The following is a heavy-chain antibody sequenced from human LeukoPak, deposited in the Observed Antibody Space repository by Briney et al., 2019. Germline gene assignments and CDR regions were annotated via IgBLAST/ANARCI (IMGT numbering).Heavy chain of an antibody. D-gene: IGHD3-10*01. J-gene: IGHJ4*02. CDR3: ARLDRPIWFGESTIDY. Sequence: KPGGSLRLSCAASGFSFMNAWMIWVRQAPGKGLEWVGRIKSNADGGTPDYAAPARGRFTISRDDSKNSLYLQMNSLRAEDTAVYYCARLDRPIWFGESTIDYWGQGTLVTVSS. V-gene: IGHV3-15*01. CDR2: IKSNADGGTP. CDR1: GFSFMNAW.